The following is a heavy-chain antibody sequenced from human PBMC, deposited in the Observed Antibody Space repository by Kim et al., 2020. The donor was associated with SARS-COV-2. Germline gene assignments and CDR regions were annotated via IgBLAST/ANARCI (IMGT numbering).Heavy chain of an antibody. Sequence: SETLSLTCTVSGGSISSYYWSWIRQPTGKGLEWIGYIYYSGSTNYNPSLKSRVTISVDTSKNQFSLKLSSVTAADTAVYYCARGGPQLVLGYWGQGTLVTVSS. CDR2: IYYSGST. CDR3: ARGGPQLVLGY. J-gene: IGHJ4*02. V-gene: IGHV4-59*13. D-gene: IGHD6-13*01. CDR1: GGSISSYY.